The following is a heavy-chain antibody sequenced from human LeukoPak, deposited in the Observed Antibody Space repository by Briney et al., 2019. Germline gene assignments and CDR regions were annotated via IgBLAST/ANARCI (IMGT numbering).Heavy chain of an antibody. D-gene: IGHD3-10*01. CDR2: ISVYNGNT. J-gene: IGHJ5*02. CDR1: GYTFTTYG. V-gene: IGHV1-18*01. Sequence: ASVKVSCKASGYTFTTYGITWVRQAPGQGLEWMGWISVYNGNTNYAQKLQGRVTMTTDTSTSTAYMELRSLRSDDTAVYYCARDFYGSGSYNWFDPWGQGTLVTVSS. CDR3: ARDFYGSGSYNWFDP.